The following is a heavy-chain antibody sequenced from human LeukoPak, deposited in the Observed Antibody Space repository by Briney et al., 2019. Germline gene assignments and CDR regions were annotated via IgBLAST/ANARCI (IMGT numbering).Heavy chain of an antibody. V-gene: IGHV3-21*01. CDR3: AREEGFDY. CDR1: GFTFSNYR. Sequence: GGSLRLSCAASGFTFSNYRMTWVRQAPGKGLEWVSSISSSSNNIYYADSVKGRFTISRDNAKNSLYLQMNSLRAEDTAVYYCAREEGFDYWGQGTLVTVSS. J-gene: IGHJ4*02. CDR2: ISSSSNNI.